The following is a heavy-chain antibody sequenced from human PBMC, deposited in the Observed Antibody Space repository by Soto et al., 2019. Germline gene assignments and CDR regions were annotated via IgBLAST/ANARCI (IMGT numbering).Heavy chain of an antibody. Sequence: ASVKGSCKASGYTFIKYGIAWVRQAPGQGLEWTGWISAYNDNTNYAQKLQGRVTMTTDTSTSTAYMELRSLRSDDTAVYYCGRDWAAAGPFDYWGQGTLVTVSS. J-gene: IGHJ4*02. CDR3: GRDWAAAGPFDY. CDR2: ISAYNDNT. CDR1: GYTFIKYG. V-gene: IGHV1-18*01. D-gene: IGHD6-13*01.